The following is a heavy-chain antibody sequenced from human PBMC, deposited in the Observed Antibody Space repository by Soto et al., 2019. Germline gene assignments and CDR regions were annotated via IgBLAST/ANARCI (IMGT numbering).Heavy chain of an antibody. CDR3: ARDLAITMVRGATYGMYG. CDR1: GYTFTGYY. Sequence: RRASVKVSCKASGYTFTGYYMHWVRQAPGQGLEWMGWINPNSGGTNYAQKFQGRVTMTRDTSISTAYMELSRLRSDDTAVYYCARDLAITMVRGATYGMYGWGQGTKVTVYS. CDR2: INPNSGGT. D-gene: IGHD3-10*01. V-gene: IGHV1-2*02. J-gene: IGHJ6*02.